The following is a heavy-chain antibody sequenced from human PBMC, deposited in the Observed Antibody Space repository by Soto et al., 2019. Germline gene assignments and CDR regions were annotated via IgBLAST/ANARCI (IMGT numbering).Heavy chain of an antibody. J-gene: IGHJ3*02. D-gene: IGHD3-22*01. Sequence: GGSLRLSCAASGFTFSSYAMSWVRQAPGKGLEWVSAISGSGGSTYYADSVKGRFTISRDNSKNTLYLQMNSLRAEDMAAYYCAKYGGYYYDSSRYYAFDIWGQGTMVTVSS. CDR1: GFTFSSYA. CDR3: AKYGGYYYDSSRYYAFDI. V-gene: IGHV3-23*01. CDR2: ISGSGGST.